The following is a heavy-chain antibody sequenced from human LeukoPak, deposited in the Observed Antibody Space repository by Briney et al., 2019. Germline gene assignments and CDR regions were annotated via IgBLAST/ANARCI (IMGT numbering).Heavy chain of an antibody. CDR3: ARENGYSGNID. D-gene: IGHD5-12*01. V-gene: IGHV4-59*01. Sequence: SETLSLTCTVSGGSISSYYWSWIRQPPGEGLEWIGYIYYSGSTNYNPSLKSRVTISVDTSKNQFSLKLSSVTAADTAVYYCARENGYSGNIDWGQGTLVTVSS. J-gene: IGHJ4*02. CDR2: IYYSGST. CDR1: GGSISSYY.